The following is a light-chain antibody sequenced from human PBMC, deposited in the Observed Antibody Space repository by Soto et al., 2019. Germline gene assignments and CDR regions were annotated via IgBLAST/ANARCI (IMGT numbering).Light chain of an antibody. CDR2: GAS. Sequence: EIVLTQSPGTLSLSPGERATLSCRAIQSVDSNYLAWYQQKPGQAPRLLIYGASSRATGIPDRFSGSGSGTDFSLTISRLEPEDFAVYYCQQYGRSPRTFGQGTKVETK. CDR3: QQYGRSPRT. V-gene: IGKV3-20*01. J-gene: IGKJ1*01. CDR1: QSVDSNY.